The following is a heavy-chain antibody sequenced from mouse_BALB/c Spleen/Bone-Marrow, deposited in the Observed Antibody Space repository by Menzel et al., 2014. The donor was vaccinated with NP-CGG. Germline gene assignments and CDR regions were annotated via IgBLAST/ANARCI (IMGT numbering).Heavy chain of an antibody. CDR2: FDPFNGGT. CDR1: GYLFTSYY. J-gene: IGHJ4*01. Sequence: HLQQSGPELMKPGASVKISCKASGYLFTSYYMHWVKQSHGESLEWIGYFDPFNGGTSYNQKFKGKATSTVDKSSSTAYMHLSSLTSEDSAVYFCARSYDGCPYAMNYWGQGTSVTVSA. V-gene: IGHV1S135*01. CDR3: ARSYDGCPYAMNY. D-gene: IGHD2-3*01.